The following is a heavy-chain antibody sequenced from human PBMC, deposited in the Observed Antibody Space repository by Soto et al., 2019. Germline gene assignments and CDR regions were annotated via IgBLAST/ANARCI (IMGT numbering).Heavy chain of an antibody. CDR2: ISGYNGDT. CDR1: GYTFTRYG. J-gene: IGHJ6*02. Sequence: QGQLVQSGAEVKKPGASVKVSCKASGYTFTRYGISWVRQAPGQCLEWMGWISGYNGDTNYAKKFQGRVTMTIDTSTSTAYMELRSLTSDDTAVYYCAKNGQPPYYYYGMDVWGQGTTVTVSS. V-gene: IGHV1-18*01. CDR3: AKNGQPPYYYYGMDV. D-gene: IGHD2-8*01.